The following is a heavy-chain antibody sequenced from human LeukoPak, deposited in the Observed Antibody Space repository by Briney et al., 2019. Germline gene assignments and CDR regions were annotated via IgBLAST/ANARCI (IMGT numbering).Heavy chain of an antibody. CDR1: GGSISSYY. V-gene: IGHV4-59*08. CDR2: IYYSGST. CDR3: ARGTVAANLRYFDL. Sequence: KASETLSLTCTVSGGSISSYYWSWIRQPPGKRLEWIGYIYYSGSTNYNPSLKSRVTISVDTSMNQFSLKLRSVTAADTAVYYCARGTVAANLRYFDLWGRGTLVTVSS. J-gene: IGHJ2*01. D-gene: IGHD6-13*01.